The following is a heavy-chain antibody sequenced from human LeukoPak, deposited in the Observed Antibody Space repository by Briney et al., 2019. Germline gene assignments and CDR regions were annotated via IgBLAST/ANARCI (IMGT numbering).Heavy chain of an antibody. J-gene: IGHJ4*02. D-gene: IGHD3-22*01. CDR3: ARPYETYDSSGYSY. V-gene: IGHV4-39*07. Sequence: LETLSLTCTVSGGSISSSSYYWGWIRQPPGKGLEWIGSIYYSGSTYYNPSLKSRVTISVDTSKNQFSLKLSSVTAADTAVYYCARPYETYDSSGYSYWGQGTLVTVSS. CDR2: IYYSGST. CDR1: GGSISSSSYY.